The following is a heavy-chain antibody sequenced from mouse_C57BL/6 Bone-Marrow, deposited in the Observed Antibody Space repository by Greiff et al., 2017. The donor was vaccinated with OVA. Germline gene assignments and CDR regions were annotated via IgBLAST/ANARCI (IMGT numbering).Heavy chain of an antibody. Sequence: QVQLQQPGAELVKPGASVKLSCKASGYTFTSYWMQWVKQRPGQGLEWIGEIDPSDSYTNYNQKFKGKATLTVDTSSSTAYMQLSSLTSEDSAVYDWARGDYYGSSYGYFDVWGTGTTVTVSS. V-gene: IGHV1-50*01. CDR2: IDPSDSYT. D-gene: IGHD1-1*01. J-gene: IGHJ1*03. CDR1: GYTFTSYW. CDR3: ARGDYYGSSYGYFDV.